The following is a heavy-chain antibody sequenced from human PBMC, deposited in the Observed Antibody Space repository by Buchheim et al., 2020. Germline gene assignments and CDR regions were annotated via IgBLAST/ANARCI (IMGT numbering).Heavy chain of an antibody. CDR2: ISSSSSYI. CDR1: GFTFSSYS. J-gene: IGHJ4*02. V-gene: IGHV3-21*01. D-gene: IGHD5-18*01. Sequence: EVQLVESGGGLVKPGGSLRLSCAASGFTFSSYSMNWVRQAPGKGLEWVSSISSSSSYIYYADSVKGRFTISRDNAKNSLYLQMNSLRAEDTAVYYCARVRRSHAPRIRGYSYGFSDYWGQGTL. CDR3: ARVRRSHAPRIRGYSYGFSDY.